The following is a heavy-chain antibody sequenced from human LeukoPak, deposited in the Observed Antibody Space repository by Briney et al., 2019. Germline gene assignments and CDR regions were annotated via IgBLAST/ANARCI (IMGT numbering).Heavy chain of an antibody. CDR2: ISYDGSNK. CDR3: AKGRHGSGWYSVYYYYGMDV. V-gene: IGHV3-30*18. CDR1: GFTFSSYG. J-gene: IGHJ6*02. D-gene: IGHD6-19*01. Sequence: GGSLRLSCAASGFTFSSYGMHWVRQAPGKGLEWVAVISYDGSNKYYADSVKGRFTISRDNSKNTLYLQMNSLRAEDTAVYYCAKGRHGSGWYSVYYYYGMDVWGQGTTVTVSS.